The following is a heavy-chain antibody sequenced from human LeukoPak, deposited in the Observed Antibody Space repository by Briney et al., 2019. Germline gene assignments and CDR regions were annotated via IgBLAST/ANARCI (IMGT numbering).Heavy chain of an antibody. D-gene: IGHD1-26*01. CDR3: AREGGPAGKAYYYYMDV. CDR2: INHSGST. CDR1: GGSFSGYY. J-gene: IGHJ6*03. Sequence: PSETLSPTCAVYGGSFSGYYWSWIRQPPGKGLEWIGEINHSGSTNYNPSLKSRVTISVDTSKNQFSLKLSSVTAADTAVYYCAREGGPAGKAYYYYMDVWGKGTTVTVSS. V-gene: IGHV4-34*01.